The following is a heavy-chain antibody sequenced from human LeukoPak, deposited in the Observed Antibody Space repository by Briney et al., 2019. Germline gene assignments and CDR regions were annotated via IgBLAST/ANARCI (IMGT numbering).Heavy chain of an antibody. V-gene: IGHV1-18*01. D-gene: IGHD6-19*01. CDR1: GYTFTSYG. J-gene: IGHJ3*02. CDR2: ISAYNGNT. CDR3: ARGGIAVAEGDAFDI. Sequence: GASVKVSCKASGYTFTSYGISWVRQGPGQGLEWVGGISAYNGNTNYAQKLQGRVTMTTDTSTSTAYMELRSLRSDDTAVYYCARGGIAVAEGDAFDIWGQGTMVTVSS.